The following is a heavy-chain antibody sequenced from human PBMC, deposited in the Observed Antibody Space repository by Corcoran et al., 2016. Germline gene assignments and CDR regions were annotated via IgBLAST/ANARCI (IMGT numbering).Heavy chain of an antibody. CDR1: GGSISSSNW. D-gene: IGHD3-9*01. CDR2: IYHSGST. CDR3: ARDPRMYYDILTGYYTSYYYYGMDV. J-gene: IGHJ6*02. Sequence: QVQLQESGPGLVKPSGTLSLTCAVSGGSISSSNWWSWVRQPPGKGLEWIGEIYHSGSTNYNPSLQSRVTISVDKSKNQFSLKLSSVTAADTAVYYCARDPRMYYDILTGYYTSYYYYGMDVWGQGTTVTVSS. V-gene: IGHV4-4*02.